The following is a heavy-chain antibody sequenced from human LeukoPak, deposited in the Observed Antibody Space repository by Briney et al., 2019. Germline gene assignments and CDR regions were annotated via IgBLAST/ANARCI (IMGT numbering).Heavy chain of an antibody. Sequence: ASVKVSCKASGAIFSSYGITWVRQAPGQGLEWMGGIIPMFGTANYAHNFQGRVTITADKSTSTAYMELSSLRSEDTAVYYCARRAPITGTTGYFDPWGQGTLVAVSS. J-gene: IGHJ5*02. CDR1: GAIFSSYG. V-gene: IGHV1-69*06. D-gene: IGHD1-7*01. CDR2: IIPMFGTA. CDR3: ARRAPITGTTGYFDP.